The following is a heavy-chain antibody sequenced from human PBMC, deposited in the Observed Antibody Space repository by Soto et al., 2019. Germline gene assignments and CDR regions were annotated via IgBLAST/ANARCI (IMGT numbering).Heavy chain of an antibody. CDR1: GFTFSSFA. V-gene: IGHV3-23*01. CDR3: ARIYDGSGSDY. J-gene: IGHJ4*02. CDR2: ISGDGAVT. Sequence: EVQLLESGGGLELPGGSLRLSCLASGFTFSSFAMTWVRQAPGKGLEWVSSISGDGAVTYYADSVEGRFTISRDRSKNTLYLQMNSLRSDDTPVYYCARIYDGSGSDYWGQGTLVTVSS. D-gene: IGHD3-22*01.